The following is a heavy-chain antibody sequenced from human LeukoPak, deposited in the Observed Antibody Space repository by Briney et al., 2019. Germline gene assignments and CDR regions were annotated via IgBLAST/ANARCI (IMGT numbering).Heavy chain of an antibody. V-gene: IGHV4-38-2*02. J-gene: IGHJ3*02. CDR3: ARRVIVVVTAILGTAFDI. CDR1: GYSLSSGYY. CDR2: IYQSGST. Sequence: SETLSLTCTVSGYSLSSGYYWGWIGQPAGKGLEWIGRIYQSGSTYYNPSLKSPVTISVDTSKNHFSLKLSSVTAAHTAVYYCARRVIVVVTAILGTAFDIWGQGTMVTVSS. D-gene: IGHD2-21*02.